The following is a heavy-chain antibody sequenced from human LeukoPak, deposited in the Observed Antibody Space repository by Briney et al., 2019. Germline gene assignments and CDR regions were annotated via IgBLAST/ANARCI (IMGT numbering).Heavy chain of an antibody. J-gene: IGHJ4*02. CDR1: GYIFTNYW. D-gene: IGHD3-22*01. V-gene: IGHV5-51*01. CDR3: GRLSGAGLTTYLDS. CDR2: IYPGDSDT. Sequence: GESLKISCESSGYIFTNYWIGWVRHMPGKGLEWMGIIYPGDSDTRYSPSFEGQVTISADKSINTAYLLWSNLKAYDTANYGCGRLSGAGLTTYLDSWGQGTLVTVSA.